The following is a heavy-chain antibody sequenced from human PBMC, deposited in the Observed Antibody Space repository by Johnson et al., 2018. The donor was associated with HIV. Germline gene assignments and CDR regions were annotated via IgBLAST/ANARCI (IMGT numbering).Heavy chain of an antibody. CDR3: AKDRPLYVLHLFGAFDI. CDR2: ISYDGSNK. CDR1: GFTFSSYA. Sequence: QMLLVESGGGLVQPGGSLRLSCAASGFTFSSYAMHWVRQALGKGLEWVAVISYDGSNKYYADSVKGRFTISRDNSKNTLYLQMNSLRAEDTAVYYCAKDRPLYVLHLFGAFDIWGQGTMVTVSS. J-gene: IGHJ3*02. D-gene: IGHD2-15*01. V-gene: IGHV3-30*04.